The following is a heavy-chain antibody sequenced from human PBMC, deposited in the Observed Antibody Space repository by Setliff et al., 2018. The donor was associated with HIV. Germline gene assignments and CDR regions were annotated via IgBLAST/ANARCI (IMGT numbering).Heavy chain of an antibody. Sequence: PGGSLRLSCAASGFTFSNAWMSWVRQAPGKGLEWVGRIKSKTDGGTTDYAAPVKGRFTISRDDSKSTLYLQMNSLKTEDTAVYYCTTDPAIVVVPAASIAVAAYYYYMDVWGKGTTVTVSS. CDR3: TTDPAIVVVPAASIAVAAYYYYMDV. D-gene: IGHD2-2*01. CDR1: GFTFSNAW. V-gene: IGHV3-15*01. J-gene: IGHJ6*03. CDR2: IKSKTDGGTT.